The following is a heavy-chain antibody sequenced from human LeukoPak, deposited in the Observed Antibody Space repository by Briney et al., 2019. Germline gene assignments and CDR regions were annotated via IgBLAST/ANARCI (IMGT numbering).Heavy chain of an antibody. Sequence: ASVKVSCKVSGYTLTELSMHWVRQAPGKGLEWMGGFDPEDGETIYAQKFQGRVTMTEDTSTDTAYMELSSLRSEDAAVYYCATIGPVTVIDGDRFDPRGQGTLVTVSS. CDR3: ATIGPVTVIDGDRFDP. CDR2: FDPEDGET. V-gene: IGHV1-24*01. D-gene: IGHD1-20*01. J-gene: IGHJ5*02. CDR1: GYTLTELS.